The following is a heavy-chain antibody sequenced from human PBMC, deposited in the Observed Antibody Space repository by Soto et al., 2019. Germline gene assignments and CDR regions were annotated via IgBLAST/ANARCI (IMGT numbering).Heavy chain of an antibody. V-gene: IGHV4-59*08. Sequence: SETLSLTCTVSGGSISSYYWSWIRQPPGKGLEWIGYIYYSGSTNYNPSLKSRVTISVDTSKNQFSLKLSSVTAADTAVYYCARLGYKYYDFWSGYYKYNWFDPRGQGILVTVS. J-gene: IGHJ5*02. D-gene: IGHD3-3*01. CDR2: IYYSGST. CDR3: ARLGYKYYDFWSGYYKYNWFDP. CDR1: GGSISSYY.